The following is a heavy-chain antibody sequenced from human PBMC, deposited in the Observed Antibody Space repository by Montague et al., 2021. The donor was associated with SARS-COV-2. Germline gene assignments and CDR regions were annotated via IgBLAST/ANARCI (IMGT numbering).Heavy chain of an antibody. D-gene: IGHD3-10*01. Sequence: SLRLSCAASGFTFSSYAMHWVRQAPGKGLEWVAVISYDGSNKYYADSVKGRFTISRDNSKNTLYLQMNSLRAEDTAVYYCAREQRRYGSGSDYGPHYYYYGMDVWGQGTPVTVSS. CDR2: ISYDGSNK. CDR1: GFTFSSYA. J-gene: IGHJ6*02. V-gene: IGHV3-30*04. CDR3: AREQRRYGSGSDYGPHYYYYGMDV.